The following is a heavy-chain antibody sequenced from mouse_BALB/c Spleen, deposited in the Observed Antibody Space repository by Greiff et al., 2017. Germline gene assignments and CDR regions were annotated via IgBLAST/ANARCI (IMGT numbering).Heavy chain of an antibody. D-gene: IGHD2-1*01. CDR3: ARHGNTLY. J-gene: IGHJ3*01. CDR1: GYSITSDYA. CDR2: ISYSGST. Sequence: EVQLQQSGPGLVKPSQSLSLTCTVTGYSITSDYAWNWIRQFPGNKLEWMGYISYSGSTSYNPSLKSRISITRDTSKNQFFLQLNSVTTEDTATYYCARHGNTLYWGQGTLVTVSA. V-gene: IGHV3-2*02.